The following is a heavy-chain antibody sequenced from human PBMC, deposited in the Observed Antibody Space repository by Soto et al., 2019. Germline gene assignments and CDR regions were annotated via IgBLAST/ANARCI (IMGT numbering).Heavy chain of an antibody. CDR1: GYNFISHY. Sequence: QVLLVQSGAEVTRPGASLKVSCKASGYNFISHYIHWVRQAPGQGLGWRGVINPSGGSTTHAQNLQGRLSMTRDTSTSTVYMKLSGLRSEDAAVYYCARDYLSSKSSLSYFDYWGQGTLVTVSS. CDR2: INPSGGST. CDR3: ARDYLSSKSSLSYFDY. V-gene: IGHV1-46*01. J-gene: IGHJ4*02. D-gene: IGHD2-2*01.